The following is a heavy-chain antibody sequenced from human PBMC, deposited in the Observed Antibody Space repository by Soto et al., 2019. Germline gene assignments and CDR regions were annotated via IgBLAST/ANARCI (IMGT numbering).Heavy chain of an antibody. CDR2: IIPILGIA. D-gene: IGHD6-13*01. CDR1: GGTFSSYT. CDR3: ARVCCDSRWPYYYGMDV. J-gene: IGHJ6*02. V-gene: IGHV1-69*02. Sequence: QVQLVQSGAEVKKPGSSVKISCKASGGTFSSYTISWVRQAPGQGLEWMGRIIPILGIANYAQKFQGRVTITADKSTSTAYMELSSLRSEDTAVYYCARVCCDSRWPYYYGMDVWGQGTTVTVSS.